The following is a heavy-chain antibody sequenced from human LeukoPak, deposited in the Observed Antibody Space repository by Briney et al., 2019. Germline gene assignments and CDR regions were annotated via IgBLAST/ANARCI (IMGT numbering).Heavy chain of an antibody. J-gene: IGHJ5*02. CDR3: ARSDIVVVVAAMDP. Sequence: GGSLRLSCAASGFTFSSYAMHWVRQAPGKGLEWVAVVSYDGSNKYYADSMKGRFTISRDNSKNTLYLQMNSLRAEDTAVYYCARSDIVVVVAAMDPWGQGTLVTVSS. D-gene: IGHD2-15*01. CDR2: VSYDGSNK. CDR1: GFTFSSYA. V-gene: IGHV3-30*04.